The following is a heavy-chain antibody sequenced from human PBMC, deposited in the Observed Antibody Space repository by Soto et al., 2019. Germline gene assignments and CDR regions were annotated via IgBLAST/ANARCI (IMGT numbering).Heavy chain of an antibody. V-gene: IGHV4-4*02. CDR3: ARATHYYDSSGYPFDY. Sequence: QVQLQESGPGLVKPSGTLSLTCAVSGGSISSSNWWSWVRQPPGKGLEWIGEIYHSGSTNSNPSLKSRVNISVDKSKNQFSLKLSSVTAADTAVYYCARATHYYDSSGYPFDYWGQGTLVTVSS. D-gene: IGHD3-22*01. J-gene: IGHJ4*02. CDR2: IYHSGST. CDR1: GGSISSSNW.